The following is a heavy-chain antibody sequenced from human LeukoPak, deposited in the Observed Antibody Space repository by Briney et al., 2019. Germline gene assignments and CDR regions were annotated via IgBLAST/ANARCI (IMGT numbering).Heavy chain of an antibody. D-gene: IGHD3-3*01. V-gene: IGHV3-7*01. CDR3: ASEGIYDFWSGYYTLDY. Sequence: GGSLRLSCAASGFTFSSYWMSWVRQAPGKGLEWVANIKQDGSEKYYVDSVKGRFTISRDNAKNSLYLQMNSLRAEDTAVYYCASEGIYDFWSGYYTLDYWGQGTLVTVSS. J-gene: IGHJ4*02. CDR1: GFTFSSYW. CDR2: IKQDGSEK.